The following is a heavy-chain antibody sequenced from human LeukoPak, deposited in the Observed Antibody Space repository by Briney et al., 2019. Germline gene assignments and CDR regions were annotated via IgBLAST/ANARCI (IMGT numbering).Heavy chain of an antibody. V-gene: IGHV3-66*01. CDR2: IDGGGTT. CDR3: ARGQYYYDSSGYPDDAFDI. Sequence: GGSLRLSCAASGFTVSSDFMIWVRQAPGKGLEWVSKIDGGGTTNYADSVKGRFTISRDNAKNSLYLQMNSLRAEDTAVYYCARGQYYYDSSGYPDDAFDIWGQGTMVTVSS. D-gene: IGHD3-22*01. CDR1: GFTVSSDF. J-gene: IGHJ3*02.